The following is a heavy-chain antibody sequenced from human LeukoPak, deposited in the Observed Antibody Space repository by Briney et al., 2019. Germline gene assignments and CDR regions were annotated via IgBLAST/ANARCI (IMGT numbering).Heavy chain of an antibody. CDR1: GFTFSSYA. CDR3: AKVPTIGRYYGMDV. CDR2: ISGSGGST. J-gene: IGHJ6*02. D-gene: IGHD3-16*01. V-gene: IGHV3-23*01. Sequence: GGSLRLSCAASGFTFSSYAMSWVRQAPGKGLEWVSAISGSGGSTYYADSVKGRSTISRDNSKNTLHLQMNSLRAEDTAVYYCAKVPTIGRYYGMDVWGQGTTVTVSS.